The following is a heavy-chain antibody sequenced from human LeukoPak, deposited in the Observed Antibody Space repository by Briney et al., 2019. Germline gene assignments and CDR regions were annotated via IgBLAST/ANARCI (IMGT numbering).Heavy chain of an antibody. CDR3: AREPSGVAYFDY. V-gene: IGHV3-74*01. CDR1: GFTFSNSY. J-gene: IGHJ4*02. D-gene: IGHD3-3*01. Sequence: PGGSLRLSCAASGFTFSNSYMTWVRQAPGKGLVWVSRINSDGSSTSYADSVKGRFTISRDNAKNTLYLQMNSLRAEDTAVYYCAREPSGVAYFDYWGQGTLVTVSS. CDR2: INSDGSST.